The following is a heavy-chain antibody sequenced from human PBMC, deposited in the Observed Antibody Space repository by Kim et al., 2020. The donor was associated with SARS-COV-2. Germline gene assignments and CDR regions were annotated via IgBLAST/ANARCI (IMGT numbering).Heavy chain of an antibody. CDR1: GFTFSDFY. D-gene: IGHD3-3*02. V-gene: IGHV3-11*01. Sequence: GGSLRLSCEASGFTFSDFYMSWMRQAPGKELEWISDINTGGSKSSHADPVKGRFTTSRDNSKNALYLQMNSLRADDTAVYYCATTHFYGLYVWGQGTTVT. CDR2: INTGGSKS. J-gene: IGHJ6*02. CDR3: ATTHFYGLYV.